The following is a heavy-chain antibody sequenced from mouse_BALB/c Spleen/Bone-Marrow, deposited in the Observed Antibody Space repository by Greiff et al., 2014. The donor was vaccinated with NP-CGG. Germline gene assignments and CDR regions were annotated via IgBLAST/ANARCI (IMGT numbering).Heavy chain of an antibody. CDR2: AWAGGNT. J-gene: IGHJ4*01. CDR1: GFSLTDYG. D-gene: IGHD3-1*01. Sequence: QVQLQQSGPGLVAPSQSLSITCTVSGFSLTDYGVHWIRQPPGKGLEWLGVAWAGGNTNYNSALMSRLRISKDSSESQVFLKMNSLQTDDTAIYYCARDRGFNNAMDYWGQGASVTVSS. V-gene: IGHV2-9*02. CDR3: ARDRGFNNAMDY.